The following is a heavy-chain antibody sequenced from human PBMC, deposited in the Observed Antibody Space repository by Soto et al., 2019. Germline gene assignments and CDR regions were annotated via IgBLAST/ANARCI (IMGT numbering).Heavy chain of an antibody. CDR1: GFTFSSYA. CDR2: ISGSGGST. D-gene: IGHD1-26*01. J-gene: IGHJ4*02. CDR3: AKAQFSGIVGATDLAY. Sequence: GGSLRLSCAASGFTFSSYAMSWVRQAPGKGPEWVSAISGSGGSTYYADSVKGRFTISRDNSKNTLYLQMNSLRAEDTAVYYCAKAQFSGIVGATDLAYWGQGTLVTVSS. V-gene: IGHV3-23*01.